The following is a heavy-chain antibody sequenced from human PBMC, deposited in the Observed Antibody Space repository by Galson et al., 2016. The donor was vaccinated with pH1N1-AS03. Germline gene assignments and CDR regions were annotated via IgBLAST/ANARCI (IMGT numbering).Heavy chain of an antibody. CDR1: GYNFVTYG. V-gene: IGHV1-18*01. D-gene: IGHD6-6*01. CDR3: ARVVAGRPFLIDY. Sequence: SVKVSCKASGYNFVTYGITWVRQGPGQGLEWMGWINPYSTNTNYAKKVQDRVTMTADTSTTTAHLDLWNLGSDDPAVYYCARVVAGRPFLIDYWGQGTLVIVSS. J-gene: IGHJ4*02. CDR2: INPYSTNT.